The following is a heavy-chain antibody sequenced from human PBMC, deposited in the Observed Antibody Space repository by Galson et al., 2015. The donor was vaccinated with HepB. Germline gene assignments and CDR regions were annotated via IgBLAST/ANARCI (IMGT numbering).Heavy chain of an antibody. CDR1: GGSFSGYY. CDR3: ARRYGGYSYGGGISDY. D-gene: IGHD5-18*01. Sequence: SETLSLTCAVYGGSFSGYYWSWIRQPPGKGLEWIGEINHSGSTNYNPSLKSRVTISVDTSKNQFSLKLSSVTAADTAVYYCARRYGGYSYGGGISDYWGQGTLVTVSS. V-gene: IGHV4-34*01. J-gene: IGHJ4*02. CDR2: INHSGST.